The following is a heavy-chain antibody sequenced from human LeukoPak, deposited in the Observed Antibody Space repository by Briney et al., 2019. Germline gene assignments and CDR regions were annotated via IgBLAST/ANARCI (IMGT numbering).Heavy chain of an antibody. J-gene: IGHJ4*02. CDR3: ARGAYSTDDYSGVGDY. Sequence: ASVKVSCKASGYTFTGYYMHWVRQAPGQGLEWMGWINPNSGGTNYAQKFQGRVTMTRDTSISTAYMELSRLTSDDTAVYYCARGAYSTDDYSGVGDYWGQGSLVTVSS. D-gene: IGHD2/OR15-2a*01. V-gene: IGHV1-2*02. CDR2: INPNSGGT. CDR1: GYTFTGYY.